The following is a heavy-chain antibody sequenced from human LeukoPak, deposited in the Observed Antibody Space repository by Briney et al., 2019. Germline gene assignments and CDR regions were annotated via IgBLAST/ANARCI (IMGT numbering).Heavy chain of an antibody. V-gene: IGHV3-33*06. CDR2: IWHDGSGE. Sequence: GGSLRLSCTASGFMFSRLGMRWVRQAPGEGLEWVAMIWHDGSGEEYADSVKGRFTISRDNSQNTLYLQMNSLRDDDTAVYYCAKEGDQFRGYLDAWGKGTTVTVSS. CDR3: AKEGDQFRGYLDA. CDR1: GFMFSRLG. D-gene: IGHD3-16*01. J-gene: IGHJ6*03.